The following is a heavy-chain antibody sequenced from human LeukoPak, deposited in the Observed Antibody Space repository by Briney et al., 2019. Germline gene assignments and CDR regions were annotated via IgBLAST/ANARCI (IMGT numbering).Heavy chain of an antibody. CDR3: AGGSSWYRGIDY. V-gene: IGHV3-64*01. D-gene: IGHD6-13*01. CDR2: ISTNGGST. J-gene: IGHJ4*02. CDR1: GFIFSDHY. Sequence: PGGSLRLSCVASGFIFSDHYMDWVRQAPGKGLEYVSAISTNGGSTYYANSVKGRFTISRDNSKNTLYLQMGSLRAEDMAVYYCAGGSSWYRGIDYWGQGTLVTVSS.